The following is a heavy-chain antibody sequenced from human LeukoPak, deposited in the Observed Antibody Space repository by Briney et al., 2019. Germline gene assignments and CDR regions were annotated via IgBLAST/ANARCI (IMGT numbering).Heavy chain of an antibody. CDR2: IYYTGST. CDR3: ARVDQYAEYYFDY. D-gene: IGHD2-2*01. CDR1: GGSIDIYY. Sequence: SSETLSLTCTVSGGSIDIYYWSWIRQPPGKGLEWIGYIYYTGSTEYHPSLKSRVTISLDTSKNQFPLKLTSVTAADTAVYYCARVDQYAEYYFDYWGQGNLVSVSS. J-gene: IGHJ4*02. V-gene: IGHV4-59*01.